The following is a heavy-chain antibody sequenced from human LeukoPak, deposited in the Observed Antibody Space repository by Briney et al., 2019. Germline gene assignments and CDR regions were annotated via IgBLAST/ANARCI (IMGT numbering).Heavy chain of an antibody. J-gene: IGHJ4*02. Sequence: RGSLRLSCAASGFTVSSNYMNWVRQAPGKGLERVSIIYSGGSTYYADSVKGRFTISRDNSKNTLYLQMNSLRVEDTAVYYCARTDYSHFDYWGQGTLVTVSS. CDR1: GFTVSSNY. CDR3: ARTDYSHFDY. V-gene: IGHV3-66*02. D-gene: IGHD3-16*01. CDR2: IYSGGST.